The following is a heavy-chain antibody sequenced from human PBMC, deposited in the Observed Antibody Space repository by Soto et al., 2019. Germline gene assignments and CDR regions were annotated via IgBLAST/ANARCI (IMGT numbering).Heavy chain of an antibody. J-gene: IGHJ4*02. CDR3: ARGSWQLGVMWAPEDY. V-gene: IGHV3-30-3*01. D-gene: IGHD6-6*01. CDR1: GFTFSSYA. CDR2: ISYDGSNK. Sequence: GGSLRLSCAASGFTFSSYAMHWVRQAPGKGLEWVAVISYDGSNKYYADSVKGRFTISRDNSKNTLYLQMNSLRAEDTAVYYCARGSWQLGVMWAPEDYWGQGTLVTVSS.